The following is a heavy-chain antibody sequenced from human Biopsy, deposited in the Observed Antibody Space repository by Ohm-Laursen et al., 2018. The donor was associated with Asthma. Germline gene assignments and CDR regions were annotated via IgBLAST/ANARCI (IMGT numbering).Heavy chain of an antibody. D-gene: IGHD3-9*01. CDR3: ARVPHYDILTGFTLRYYYGMDV. J-gene: IGHJ6*02. Sequence: SQTLSLTCTVSGGSISSGGYYWSWIRQHPGKGLEWIGYIYYSGSTYYNPSLKSRVTISVDKSKNQFSLKLSSVTAADTAVYYCARVPHYDILTGFTLRYYYGMDVWGQGTTVTVSS. CDR1: GGSISSGGYY. CDR2: IYYSGST. V-gene: IGHV4-31*03.